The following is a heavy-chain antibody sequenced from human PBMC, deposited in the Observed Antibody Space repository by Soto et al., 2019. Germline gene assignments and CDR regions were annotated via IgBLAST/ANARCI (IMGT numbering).Heavy chain of an antibody. CDR2: VYYSCST. D-gene: IGHD2-15*01. CDR1: GGSISSSNYY. V-gene: IGHV4-39*01. CDR3: ARSRGYCSGGSCLVFDY. J-gene: IGHJ4*02. Sequence: QLQLQESGPGLVKPSETLSLTCTVSGGSISSSNYYWGWIRQPPGKGLECIWRVYYSCSTYYNPSLKSRVTITVETPKNQFSLKLRSVTAADTAVYYCARSRGYCSGGSCLVFDYWGQATLVSVSS.